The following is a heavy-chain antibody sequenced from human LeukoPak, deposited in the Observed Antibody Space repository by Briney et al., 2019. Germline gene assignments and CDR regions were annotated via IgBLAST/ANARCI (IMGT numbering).Heavy chain of an antibody. J-gene: IGHJ4*02. D-gene: IGHD3-22*01. CDR2: ISYDGSNK. V-gene: IGHV3-30*03. Sequence: GGSLRLSCAASGFTVSTNYMSWVRQAPGKGLEWVAVISYDGSNKYYADSVKGRFTISRDNSKNTLYLQMNSLRAEDTAVYYCARVDSSGYYLDYWGQGTLVTVSS. CDR3: ARVDSSGYYLDY. CDR1: GFTVSTNY.